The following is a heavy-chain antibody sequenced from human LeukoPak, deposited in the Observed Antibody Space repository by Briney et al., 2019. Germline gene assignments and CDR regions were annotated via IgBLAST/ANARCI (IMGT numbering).Heavy chain of an antibody. J-gene: IGHJ5*02. V-gene: IGHV3-7*01. Sequence: PGGSLRLSCVASGFPFSSYWMTWVRQASGKGLEWVANIKQDGSKKSYVDSVKGRFTISRDNAKNSLYLQMNSLRPEDTAMYYCARDRAVAGLFDPWGQGTLVTVSS. CDR1: GFPFSSYW. D-gene: IGHD6-19*01. CDR3: ARDRAVAGLFDP. CDR2: IKQDGSKK.